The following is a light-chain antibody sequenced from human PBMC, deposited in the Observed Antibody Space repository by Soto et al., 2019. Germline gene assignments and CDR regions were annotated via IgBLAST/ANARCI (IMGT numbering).Light chain of an antibody. CDR2: SAS. V-gene: IGKV1-39*01. CDR3: QQTYSAPRT. J-gene: IGKJ1*01. Sequence: DIPMTQSPSSLSASVGDRVTITCRASQRIGSFLNWYQMKPGMAPRLLIYSASTLQSGVPSRFSGSGSGTEFTLSISSLRPEDFASYYCQQTYSAPRTFGQGTTVEIK. CDR1: QRIGSF.